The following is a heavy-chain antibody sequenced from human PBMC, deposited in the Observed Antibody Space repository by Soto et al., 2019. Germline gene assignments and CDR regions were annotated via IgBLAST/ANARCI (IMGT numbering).Heavy chain of an antibody. J-gene: IGHJ4*02. V-gene: IGHV3-33*01. CDR2: IWYDGSNK. D-gene: IGHD6-19*01. CDR3: ASLTNSSGWYDFDY. CDR1: GFTFSSYG. Sequence: QVQLVESGGGVVQPGRSLRLSCAASGFTFSSYGMHWVRQAPGKGLEWVAVIWYDGSNKYYADSVKGRFTISRDNSKNMLYLQMNSLRAEDTAVYYCASLTNSSGWYDFDYWGQGTLVTVSS.